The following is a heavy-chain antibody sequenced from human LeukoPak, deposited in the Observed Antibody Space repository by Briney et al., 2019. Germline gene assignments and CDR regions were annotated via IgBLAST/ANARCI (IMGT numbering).Heavy chain of an antibody. V-gene: IGHV3-23*01. CDR1: GFTFNSYA. CDR2: ISGSGGST. J-gene: IGHJ4*02. Sequence: TGGSLRLSCAASGFTFNSYAMSWVRQAPGEGLEWVSAISGSGGSTYYSDSVKGRFTISRDNSKNTLYLQMNSLRAEDTAVYYCAKLFGSGYEGDYWGQGTLVTVSS. CDR3: AKLFGSGYEGDY. D-gene: IGHD5-12*01.